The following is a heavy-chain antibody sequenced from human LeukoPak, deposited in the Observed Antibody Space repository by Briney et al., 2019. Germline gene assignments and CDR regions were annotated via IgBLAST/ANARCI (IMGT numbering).Heavy chain of an antibody. V-gene: IGHV1-18*01. CDR2: ISAYNGNT. CDR1: GGTFSSYA. CDR3: ARQPGVRGVYELNNYFDY. D-gene: IGHD3-10*01. Sequence: ASVKVSCKASGGTFSSYAISWVRQAPGQGLEWMGWISAYNGNTNYAQKLQGRVTMTTDTSTSTAYMELRSLRSDDTAVYYCARQPGVRGVYELNNYFDYWGQGTLVTVSS. J-gene: IGHJ4*02.